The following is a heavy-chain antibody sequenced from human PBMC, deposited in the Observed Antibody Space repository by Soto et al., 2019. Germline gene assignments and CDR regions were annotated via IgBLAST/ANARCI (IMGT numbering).Heavy chain of an antibody. CDR3: VLFFSICIICCITYFAGCVTIFFVIFNYCFCINLFFLIDCLRAVYSCVYPRATLTRCYYYYMDV. V-gene: IGHV4-30-4*01. D-gene: IGHD3-10*01. CDR2: IYYSGST. J-gene: IGHJ6*03. Sequence: PSETLSLTCTVSGGSISSGDYYWSWIRQPPGKGLEWIGYIYYSGSTYYNPSLKSRVTISVDTSKNQFSLKLSSVTAADTAVYWIVLFFSICIICCITYFAGCVTIFFVIFNYCFCINLFFLIDCLRAVYSCVYPRATLTRCYYYYMDVWGKGTTVTVSS. CDR1: GGSISSGDYY.